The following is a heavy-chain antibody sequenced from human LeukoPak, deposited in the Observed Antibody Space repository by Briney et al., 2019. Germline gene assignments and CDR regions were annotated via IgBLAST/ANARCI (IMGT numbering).Heavy chain of an antibody. CDR2: IYSGGRT. V-gene: IGHV3-53*01. CDR3: ARGTSRGYYDFDY. J-gene: IGHJ4*02. D-gene: IGHD3-16*01. CDR1: GFTVSRNY. Sequence: GGSLRISCAASGFTVSRNYMSWVRQAPGKGLEWVSIIYSGGRTYYADSVKGRFTISRDNSKNTLYLQMNSLRAEDTAMYYCARGTSRGYYDFDYWGQGTLVTVSS.